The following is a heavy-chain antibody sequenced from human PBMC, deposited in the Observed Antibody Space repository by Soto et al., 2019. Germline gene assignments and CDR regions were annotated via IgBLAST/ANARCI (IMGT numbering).Heavy chain of an antibody. J-gene: IGHJ6*03. CDR3: AREVRPSIMITFGGENYYMDV. CDR2: ISSSSSTI. Sequence: GGSLRLSCAASGFPFSSYSMNWVRQAPGKGLEWVSYISSSSSTIYYADSVKGRFTISRDNAKNSLYLQMNSLRAEDTAVYYCAREVRPSIMITFGGENYYMDVWGKGTTVTVSS. D-gene: IGHD3-16*01. CDR1: GFPFSSYS. V-gene: IGHV3-48*01.